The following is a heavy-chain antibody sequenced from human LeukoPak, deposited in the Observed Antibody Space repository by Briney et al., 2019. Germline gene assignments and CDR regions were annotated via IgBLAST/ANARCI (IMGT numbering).Heavy chain of an antibody. D-gene: IGHD7-27*01. J-gene: IGHJ4*02. CDR3: AERGKGCFKSVDY. CDR2: IYPGDSDT. CDR1: GYSFTRSW. Sequence: GESLKISCKGSGYSFTRSWIGWVRQMPGKGRELMGFIYPGDSDTRYSPSFQGQATISADNSNSTAYLQWSSLKASDTAMYYWAERGKGCFKSVDYWGQGTLVTVSS. V-gene: IGHV5-51*01.